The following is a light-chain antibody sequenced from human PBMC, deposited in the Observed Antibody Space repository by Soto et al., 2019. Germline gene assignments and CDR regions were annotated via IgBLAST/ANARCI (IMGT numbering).Light chain of an antibody. CDR2: GNS. CDR1: SSNIGAHYD. CDR3: CSYGGRSTYV. J-gene: IGLJ1*01. Sequence: QSVLTQPPSVSGAPGQRVTISCTGSSSNIGAHYDVHWYQQLPGTAPKLLIYGNSNRPSGVPDRFSGSKSGTSASLAITGLQAEDEADYYCCSYGGRSTYVFGTGTKVTVL. V-gene: IGLV1-40*01.